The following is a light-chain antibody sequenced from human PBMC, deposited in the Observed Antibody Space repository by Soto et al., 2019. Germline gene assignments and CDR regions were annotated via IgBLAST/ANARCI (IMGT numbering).Light chain of an antibody. J-gene: IGLJ2*01. Sequence: QSALTQPGSVSGPPGQSVSISCSGTSSDVGTYNYVSWYQQHPGKAPKLMIYDVSKRPSGVPDRFSGSKSGNTASLTISGLQAEDEADYYCCSYAGGYTHAVFGGGTKVTVL. CDR2: DVS. V-gene: IGLV2-11*01. CDR1: SSDVGTYNY. CDR3: CSYAGGYTHAV.